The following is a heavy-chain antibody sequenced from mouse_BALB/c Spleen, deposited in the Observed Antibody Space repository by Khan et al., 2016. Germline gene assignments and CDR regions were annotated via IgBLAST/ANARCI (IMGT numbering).Heavy chain of an antibody. CDR2: ISYSGST. CDR3: ARFYYGSSYYAMDY. Sequence: EVQLQESGPGLVKPSQSLSLTCTVTGYSITSDYAWNWIRQFPGNNLEWMGYISYSGSTSYNPSLKSRISITRDTSKNQFFLQLNSVTTEDTATYYCARFYYGSSYYAMDYWGQGTSVTVSS. CDR1: GYSITSDYA. V-gene: IGHV3-2*02. D-gene: IGHD1-1*01. J-gene: IGHJ4*01.